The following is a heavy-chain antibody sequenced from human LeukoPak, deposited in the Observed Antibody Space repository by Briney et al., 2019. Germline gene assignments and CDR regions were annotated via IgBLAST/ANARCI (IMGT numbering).Heavy chain of an antibody. Sequence: SETLSLTCTVSAGSISSSDYYWGWIRQSPGKGLEWIGRISYSGNTYYNPSLKSRVTISVDTSKNHFSLRLSSVTAADTAVYYCSRLTHSYYSDTSGYYPYYYMDVWGEETTVTVSS. CDR2: ISYSGNT. J-gene: IGHJ6*03. D-gene: IGHD3-22*01. CDR3: SRLTHSYYSDTSGYYPYYYMDV. V-gene: IGHV4-39*02. CDR1: AGSISSSDYY.